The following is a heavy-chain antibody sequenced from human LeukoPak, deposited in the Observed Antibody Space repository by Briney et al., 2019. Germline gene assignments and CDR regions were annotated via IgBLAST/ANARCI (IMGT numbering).Heavy chain of an antibody. CDR1: GFIFSSFG. Sequence: GGSLRLSCAASGFIFSSFGMHWVRQAPGKGLEWVAFIRYDGSNKYFADSVKGRFTISRDNSKNTLYLQMNSLRAEDTAVYYCAREKLAAAGSPKSRGAFDIWGQGTMVTVSS. CDR2: IRYDGSNK. CDR3: AREKLAAAGSPKSRGAFDI. D-gene: IGHD6-13*01. J-gene: IGHJ3*02. V-gene: IGHV3-30*02.